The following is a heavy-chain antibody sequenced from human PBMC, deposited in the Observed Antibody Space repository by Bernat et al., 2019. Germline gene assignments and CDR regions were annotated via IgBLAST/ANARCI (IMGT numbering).Heavy chain of an antibody. Sequence: QVQLVESGGGVVQPGRSLRLSCAASGFTFSSYGMHWVRQAPGKGLEWVAVIWYDGSNKYYADSVKGRFTISRDNSKNTLYLQMNSLRAEDTAVYYCARDDSSGYYPDYWGQGTTVTVSS. CDR1: GFTFSSYG. CDR2: IWYDGSNK. J-gene: IGHJ4*03. V-gene: IGHV3-33*01. D-gene: IGHD3-22*01. CDR3: ARDDSSGYYPDY.